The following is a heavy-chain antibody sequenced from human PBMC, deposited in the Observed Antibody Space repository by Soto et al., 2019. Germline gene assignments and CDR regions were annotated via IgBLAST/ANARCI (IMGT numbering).Heavy chain of an antibody. D-gene: IGHD3-10*01. CDR3: AKEYYYGSGSALDGMDV. Sequence: GGSLRLSCAASGFTFSSYGMHWVRQAPDKGLEWVAVISYDGSNKYYADSVKGRFTISRDNSKNTLYLQMNSLRAEDTAVYYCAKEYYYGSGSALDGMDVWGQGTTVTVSS. CDR2: ISYDGSNK. J-gene: IGHJ6*02. CDR1: GFTFSSYG. V-gene: IGHV3-30*18.